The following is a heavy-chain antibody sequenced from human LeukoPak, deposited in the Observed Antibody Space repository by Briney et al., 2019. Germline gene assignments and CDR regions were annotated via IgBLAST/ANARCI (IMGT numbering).Heavy chain of an antibody. J-gene: IGHJ4*02. V-gene: IGHV4-59*08. D-gene: IGHD5-24*01. CDR2: IYYSGST. CDR3: ARLRAGYNVD. CDR1: GGSISSYY. Sequence: TSETLSLTCTVSGGSISSYYWSWIRQPPGKGLEWIGYIYYSGSTNYNPSLKSRVTISVDTSKNQFSLKLSSVTAADTAVYYCARLRAGYNVDWGQGTLVTVSS.